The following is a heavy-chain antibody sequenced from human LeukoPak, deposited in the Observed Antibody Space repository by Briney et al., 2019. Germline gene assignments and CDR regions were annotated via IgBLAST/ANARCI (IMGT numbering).Heavy chain of an antibody. V-gene: IGHV7-4-1*02. Sequence: ASVKVSCKASGYTFTSYAMNWVRQAPGQGLEWMGWINTNTENPTYAQGFTGRFVFSLDTSVSTAYLQISSLKAEDTAVYYCARDVFRGYCSGGSCVGTVEPPDYWGQGTLVTVSS. CDR2: INTNTENP. CDR1: GYTFTSYA. J-gene: IGHJ4*02. D-gene: IGHD2-15*01. CDR3: ARDVFRGYCSGGSCVGTVEPPDY.